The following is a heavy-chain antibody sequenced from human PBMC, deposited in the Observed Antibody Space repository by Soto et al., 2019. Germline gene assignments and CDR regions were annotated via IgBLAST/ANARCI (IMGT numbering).Heavy chain of an antibody. CDR1: GFTFSDYY. D-gene: IGHD6-13*01. J-gene: IGHJ5*02. CDR2: ISSSGSTI. V-gene: IGHV3-11*01. CDR3: ARDSTAAGAYNWFDP. Sequence: GGSLRLSCAASGFTFSDYYMSWIRQAPGKGLEWVSYISSSGSTIYYADSVKGRFTIFRDNAKNSLYLQMNSLRAEDTAVYYCARDSTAAGAYNWFDPWGQGTLVTVSS.